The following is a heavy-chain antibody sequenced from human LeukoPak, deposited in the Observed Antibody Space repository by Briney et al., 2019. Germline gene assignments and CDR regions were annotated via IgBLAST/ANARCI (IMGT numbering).Heavy chain of an antibody. CDR2: IYTSGST. V-gene: IGHV4-4*07. Sequence: SETLSLTCTVSGGSISSYYWSWIRQPAGKGLEWIGRIYTSGSTNYNPSLKSRVTMSVDASKNQFSLKLSSVTAADTAVYYCARDATTLTRGAFDIWGQGTMVTVSS. CDR1: GGSISSYY. J-gene: IGHJ3*02. CDR3: ARDATTLTRGAFDI. D-gene: IGHD1-1*01.